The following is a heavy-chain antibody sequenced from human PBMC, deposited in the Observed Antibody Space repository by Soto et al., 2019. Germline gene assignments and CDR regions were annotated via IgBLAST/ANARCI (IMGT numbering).Heavy chain of an antibody. CDR3: ARGYATSWYTYYFDY. CDR1: GDSISSYY. V-gene: IGHV4-59*08. D-gene: IGHD6-13*01. CDR2: ISYSGST. Sequence: ETLSLTCAVSGDSISSYYWGWIRQPPGKGLEWMGYISYSGSTNYNPSLKSRVTISSDTTKNQLSLKLTSVTAADTAVYHCARGYATSWYTYYFDYWGQGALVTVSS. J-gene: IGHJ4*02.